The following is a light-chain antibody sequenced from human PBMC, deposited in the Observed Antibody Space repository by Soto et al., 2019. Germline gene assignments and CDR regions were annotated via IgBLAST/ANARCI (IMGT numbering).Light chain of an antibody. CDR3: QQYDNLPRT. Sequence: DIQMTQSPSPLSASIGDRVTITCQAIQDISNYLNWYQQKPGKAPKLLIYDASNLETGVPSRFSGSGSGTDFTFTISSLQPEDIATYYCQQYDNLPRTFGGGTKVDIK. CDR1: QDISNY. CDR2: DAS. V-gene: IGKV1-33*01. J-gene: IGKJ4*01.